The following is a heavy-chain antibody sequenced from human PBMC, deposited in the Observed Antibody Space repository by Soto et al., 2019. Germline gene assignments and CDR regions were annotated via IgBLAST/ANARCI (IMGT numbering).Heavy chain of an antibody. CDR2: IRDKANSYAT. D-gene: IGHD2-21*02. J-gene: IGHJ4*02. CDR3: TRLYCGGDCDFDS. Sequence: GGSLRLSCAASGFTFRGSAMHWVRQASGKGLEWVGRIRDKANSYATAYTASVKGRFTISRDDSKNTAYLQMNSLKTEDTAVYYCTRLYCGGDCDFDSWGQGTLVTVSS. V-gene: IGHV3-73*01. CDR1: GFTFRGSA.